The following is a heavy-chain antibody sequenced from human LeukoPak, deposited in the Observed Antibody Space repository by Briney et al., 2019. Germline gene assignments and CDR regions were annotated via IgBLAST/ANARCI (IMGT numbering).Heavy chain of an antibody. J-gene: IGHJ4*02. CDR3: ARKNYDSSGYGPADY. CDR2: IIPIFGTA. CDR1: GYTLTSYY. D-gene: IGHD3-22*01. V-gene: IGHV1-69*13. Sequence: SVEVSCKASGYTLTSYYMHWVRQAPGQGLEWMGGIIPIFGTANYAQKFQGRVTITADESTSTAYMELSSLRSEDTAVYYCARKNYDSSGYGPADYWGQGTLVTVSS.